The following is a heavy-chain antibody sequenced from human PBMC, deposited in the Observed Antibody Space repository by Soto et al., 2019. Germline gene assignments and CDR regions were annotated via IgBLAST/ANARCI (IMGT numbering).Heavy chain of an antibody. D-gene: IGHD3-10*01. CDR3: AKDGESLDY. CDR2: ISYDGSNK. V-gene: IGHV3-30*18. J-gene: IGHJ4*02. CDR1: GFAFSSYG. Sequence: GGSLRLSCAASGFAFSSYGMHLVRQAPGKGLEWVAVISYDGSNKYYADSVKGRFTISRDNSKNTLYLQMNSLRAEDTAVYYCAKDGESLDYWCQGTMVTVSS.